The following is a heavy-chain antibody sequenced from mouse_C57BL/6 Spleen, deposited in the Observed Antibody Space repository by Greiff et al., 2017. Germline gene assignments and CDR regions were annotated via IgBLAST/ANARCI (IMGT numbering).Heavy chain of an antibody. Sequence: QVQLQQPGAELVRPGSSVKLSCKASGYTFTSYWMHWVKQRPIQGLEWIGNIDPSDSETHYNQKFKDKATLTVDKSSSTAYMQLSSLTSEDSAVYYCARSLIYYDYGGEYFDFWGTGTTVTVSS. V-gene: IGHV1-52*01. CDR1: GYTFTSYW. CDR3: ARSLIYYDYGGEYFDF. D-gene: IGHD2-4*01. CDR2: IDPSDSET. J-gene: IGHJ1*03.